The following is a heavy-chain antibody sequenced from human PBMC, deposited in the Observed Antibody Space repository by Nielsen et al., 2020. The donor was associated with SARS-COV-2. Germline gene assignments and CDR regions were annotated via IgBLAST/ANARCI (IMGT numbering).Heavy chain of an antibody. Sequence: ASVKVSCKASGYTFTSYAMHWVRQAPGQRLEWMGWINAGNGNTKYSQKFQGRVTITRDTSGSTAYMELSSLRSEDTAVYYCARGKYCSGGSCSFDYWGQGTLVTVSS. D-gene: IGHD2-15*01. CDR2: INAGNGNT. CDR3: ARGKYCSGGSCSFDY. V-gene: IGHV1-3*01. J-gene: IGHJ4*02. CDR1: GYTFTSYA.